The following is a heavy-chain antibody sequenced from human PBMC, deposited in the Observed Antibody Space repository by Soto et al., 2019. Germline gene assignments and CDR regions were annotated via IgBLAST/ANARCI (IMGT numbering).Heavy chain of an antibody. D-gene: IGHD3-10*01. CDR1: SGSISSSNW. J-gene: IGHJ4*02. V-gene: IGHV4-4*02. CDR3: ASVPSYGSGSNTGGLDY. CDR2: IYHSGST. Sequence: QVQLQESDPGLVKPSGTLSLTCAVSSGSISSSNWWSWVRQPPGKGLEWIGEIYHSGSTNYNPSLKSRVTISVDKSKNQFSLKLSSVTAADTAVYYCASVPSYGSGSNTGGLDYWGQGTLVTVSS.